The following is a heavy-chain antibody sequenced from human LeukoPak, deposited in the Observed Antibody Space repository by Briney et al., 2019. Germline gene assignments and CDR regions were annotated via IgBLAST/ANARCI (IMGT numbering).Heavy chain of an antibody. Sequence: SCKVSGYTLSDVFMHWVRQAPGKGLEWVAFIRYDGSNKYYADSVKGRFTISRDNSKNTLYLQMNSLRAEDTAVYYCARDAHHSVTTVTTVGYWGQGTLVTVSS. D-gene: IGHD4-17*01. CDR2: IRYDGSNK. V-gene: IGHV3-30*02. CDR1: GYTLSDVF. J-gene: IGHJ4*02. CDR3: ARDAHHSVTTVTTVGY.